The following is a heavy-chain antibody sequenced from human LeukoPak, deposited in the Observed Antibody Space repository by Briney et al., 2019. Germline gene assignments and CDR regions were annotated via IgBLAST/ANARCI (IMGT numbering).Heavy chain of an antibody. CDR1: GGSISSYY. J-gene: IGHJ5*02. V-gene: IGHV4-4*07. CDR2: FYTSGTT. Sequence: NPSETLSLTCTVSGGSISSYYWSWIRQPAGKGLEWIGRFYTSGTTNYNPSLKSRVTMSVDTSKNQFSLKLSSVTAADTAVYYCARGDSSGYYYSWFDPWGQGTLVTVSS. CDR3: ARGDSSGYYYSWFDP. D-gene: IGHD3-22*01.